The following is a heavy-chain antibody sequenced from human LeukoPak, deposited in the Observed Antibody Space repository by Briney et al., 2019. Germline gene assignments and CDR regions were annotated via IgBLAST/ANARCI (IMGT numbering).Heavy chain of an antibody. V-gene: IGHV4-59*06. J-gene: IGHJ4*02. CDR1: GGSISSYY. CDR3: ARGGRGYYDSSGYYFDY. CDR2: IYNSGNT. D-gene: IGHD3-22*01. Sequence: SETLSLTCTVSGGSISSYYWSWIRQHPGKGLEWIGYIYNSGNTYYNPSLKSRVTISVDTSKNQVSLKLTSVTAADTAVYYCARGGRGYYDSSGYYFDYWGQGTLVTVSS.